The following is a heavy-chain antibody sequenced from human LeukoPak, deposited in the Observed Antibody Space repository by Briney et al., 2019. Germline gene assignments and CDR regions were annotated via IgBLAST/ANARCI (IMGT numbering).Heavy chain of an antibody. V-gene: IGHV4-39*01. Sequence: PSGTLSLTCTVSGGSISSSSYYWGWIRQPPGKGLEWVGRFFLLGNTYHNPSLNRRATISVDTSKNQFRLKLTSVTAADTAVYYCARHFSGLSSHIDYWGQGTLVTV. J-gene: IGHJ4*02. CDR3: ARHFSGLSSHIDY. CDR2: FFLLGNT. CDR1: GGSISSSSYY. D-gene: IGHD3-10*01.